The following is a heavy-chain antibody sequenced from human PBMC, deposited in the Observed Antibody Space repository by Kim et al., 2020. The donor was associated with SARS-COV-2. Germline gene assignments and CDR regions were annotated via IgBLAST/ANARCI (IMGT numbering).Heavy chain of an antibody. CDR3: ATDGLVSSYGMDV. Sequence: YAQKIQGSIRVTADQTTSTAYMELSSLRSEDTAVYYCATDGLVSSYGMDVWGQGTTVTVSS. J-gene: IGHJ6*02. V-gene: IGHV1-69*01. D-gene: IGHD1-26*01.